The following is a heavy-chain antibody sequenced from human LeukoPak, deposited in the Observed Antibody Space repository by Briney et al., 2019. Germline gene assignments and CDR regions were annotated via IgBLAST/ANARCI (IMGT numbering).Heavy chain of an antibody. CDR2: IYYSGST. D-gene: IGHD3-9*01. J-gene: IGHJ3*02. CDR3: ARDPDILTGGRNAFDI. CDR1: GGSISSYY. Sequence: SETLSLTCTVSGGSISSYYWSWIRQPPGKGLEWIGYIYYSGSTNYNPSLKSRVTISVDTSKNQFSLKLSSVTAADTAVYYCARDPDILTGGRNAFDIWGQGTMVTVSS. V-gene: IGHV4-59*01.